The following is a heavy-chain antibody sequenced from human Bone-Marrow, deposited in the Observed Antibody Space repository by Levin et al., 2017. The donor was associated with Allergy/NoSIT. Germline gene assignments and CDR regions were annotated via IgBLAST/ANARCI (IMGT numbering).Heavy chain of an antibody. J-gene: IGHJ5*02. V-gene: IGHV3-15*01. CDR1: GLTFTDAW. CDR2: IKSNIDAGAT. D-gene: IGHD7-27*01. CDR3: AHSLRWGIGT. Sequence: GGSLRLSCTLSGLTFTDAWVTWVRQAPGKGLEWIGRIKSNIDAGATHYAAPVNGRFTISRDDTENTIYLQMNSLKVEDTGIYYCAHSLRWGIGTWGRGTLVTISS.